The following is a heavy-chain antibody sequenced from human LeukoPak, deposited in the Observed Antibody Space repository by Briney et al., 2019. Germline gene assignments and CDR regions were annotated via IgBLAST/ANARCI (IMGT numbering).Heavy chain of an antibody. Sequence: SETLSLTCTVSGGSISSGSYYWSWIRQPAGKGLEWIGRIYTSGSTNYNPSRKSRVTISVDTSKNQFSLKLSSVTAADTAVYYCARSPLIPAAGWFDPWGQGTLVTVSS. D-gene: IGHD2-2*01. CDR3: ARSPLIPAAGWFDP. CDR1: GGSISSGSYY. J-gene: IGHJ5*02. CDR2: IYTSGST. V-gene: IGHV4-61*02.